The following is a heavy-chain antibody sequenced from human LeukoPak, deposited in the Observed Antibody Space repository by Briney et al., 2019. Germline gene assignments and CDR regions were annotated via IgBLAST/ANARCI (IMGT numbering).Heavy chain of an antibody. CDR1: GFTFSDHY. D-gene: IGHD3-22*01. J-gene: IGHJ3*01. CDR2: TRNKLKSHTT. CDR3: ARSHYETSGYFDQDAFDV. V-gene: IGHV3-72*01. Sequence: PGGSLRLSCAASGFTFSDHYMDWVRQAPGKGLEWVGRTRNKLKSHTTEYAASVRGRFTISRHDSNNSLYLQMNSLKTEDTALYYCARSHYETSGYFDQDAFDVWGQGTMVTVSA.